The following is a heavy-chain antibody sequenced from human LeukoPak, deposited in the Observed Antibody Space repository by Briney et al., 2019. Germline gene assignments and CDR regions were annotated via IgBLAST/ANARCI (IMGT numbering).Heavy chain of an antibody. Sequence: GGSLRLSCAASGFTFSSYSMNWVRQAPGKGLEWVSFVSSSSSYIYYADSVKGRFTISRDNAKNSLYLQMNSLRAEDTAVYYCTRDEDFYSSSSDYWGQGTLVTVSS. CDR2: VSSSSSYI. CDR3: TRDEDFYSSSSDY. D-gene: IGHD6-6*01. CDR1: GFTFSSYS. V-gene: IGHV3-21*01. J-gene: IGHJ4*02.